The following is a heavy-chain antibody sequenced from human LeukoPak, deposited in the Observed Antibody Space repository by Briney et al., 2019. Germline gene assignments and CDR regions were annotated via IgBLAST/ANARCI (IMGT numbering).Heavy chain of an antibody. V-gene: IGHV3-48*03. CDR2: ISSSGSTI. CDR3: ARRFDT. CDR1: GFTLSSYE. Sequence: PGGSLRRSCAVSGFTLSSYEMNWVRQAPGKGPEWVSYISSSGSTIYYADSVKGRFTISRDNAKNSLILQMNSLRGEDTAVYYCARRFDTWGQGTVVTVSS. J-gene: IGHJ3*02.